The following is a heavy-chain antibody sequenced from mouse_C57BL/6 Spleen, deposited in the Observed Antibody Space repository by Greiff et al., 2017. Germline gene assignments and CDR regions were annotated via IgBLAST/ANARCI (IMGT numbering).Heavy chain of an antibody. J-gene: IGHJ2*01. CDR3: ARSSYYYGSLYYFDY. CDR2: IYPSDSET. Sequence: QVQLQQSGAELVRPGSSVKLSCKASGYTFTSYWMDWVKQRPGQGLEWIGNIYPSDSETHYNQKFKDKATLTVDKSSSTAYMQLSSLTSEDSAVYYCARSSYYYGSLYYFDYWGQGTTLTVSS. D-gene: IGHD1-1*01. CDR1: GYTFTSYW. V-gene: IGHV1-61*01.